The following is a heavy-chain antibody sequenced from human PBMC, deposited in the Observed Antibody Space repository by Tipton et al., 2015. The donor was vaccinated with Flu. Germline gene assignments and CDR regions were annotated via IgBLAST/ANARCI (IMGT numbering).Heavy chain of an antibody. Sequence: SLRLSCAASGFTFSSYAMSWVRQAPGKGLEWVSAISGSGGSTYYADSVKGRFTISRDKSKNTLYLQMNSLRAEDTAVYYCAKGVSSIAARPVGYWGQGTLVTVSS. V-gene: IGHV3-23*01. CDR1: GFTFSSYA. CDR3: AKGVSSIAARPVGY. J-gene: IGHJ4*02. CDR2: ISGSGGST. D-gene: IGHD6-6*01.